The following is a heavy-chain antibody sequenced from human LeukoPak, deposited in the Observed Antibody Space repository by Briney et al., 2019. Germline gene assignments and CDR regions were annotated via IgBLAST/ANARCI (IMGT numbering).Heavy chain of an antibody. V-gene: IGHV1-69*05. CDR1: GGTFSTYA. D-gene: IGHD1-26*01. J-gene: IGHJ4*02. CDR2: ITPIFGTA. Sequence: SVKVSCKASGGTFSTYAINWVRQAPGQGLEWMGGITPIFGTANYAQKFQGRVTITTDEPTSTAYMELSSLRSEDTAVYYCARVFARSGEISGSYYYYWGQGTLVTVSS. CDR3: ARVFARSGEISGSYYYY.